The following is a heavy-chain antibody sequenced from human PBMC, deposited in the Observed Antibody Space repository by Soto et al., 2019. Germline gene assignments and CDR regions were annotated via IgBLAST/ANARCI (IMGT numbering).Heavy chain of an antibody. Sequence: GSLRLSCVASEFTFSYFAISWVRQAPGKGLEFVSCNRGDGGEKFYSDSVRGRFTISRDNSKNTVYLYMNSLRVDDTAIYFCAKDHFGIVGPLDFWGLGTLVTVSS. V-gene: IGHV3-23*01. CDR2: NRGDGGEK. CDR1: EFTFSYFA. CDR3: AKDHFGIVGPLDF. J-gene: IGHJ4*02. D-gene: IGHD1-26*01.